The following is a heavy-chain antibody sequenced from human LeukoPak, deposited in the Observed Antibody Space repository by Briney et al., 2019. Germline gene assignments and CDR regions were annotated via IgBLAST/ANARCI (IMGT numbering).Heavy chain of an antibody. CDR1: GGSISSYY. CDR3: AIETYYGSGSYYND. D-gene: IGHD3-10*01. V-gene: IGHV4-59*01. Sequence: SETLSLTCTVFGGSISSYYWSWIRQPPGKGLEWIGYIYYSGSTNYNPSLKSRVTISVGTSKNQFSLKLSSVTAADTAVYYCAIETYYGSGSYYNDWGQGTLVTVSS. J-gene: IGHJ4*02. CDR2: IYYSGST.